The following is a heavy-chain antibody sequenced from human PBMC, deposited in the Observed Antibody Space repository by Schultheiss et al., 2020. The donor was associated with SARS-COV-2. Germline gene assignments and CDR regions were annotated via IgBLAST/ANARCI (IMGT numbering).Heavy chain of an antibody. V-gene: IGHV3-21*04. CDR2: ISSSSSYI. Sequence: GGSLRLSCAASGFTFSSYSMNWVRQAPGKGLEWVSSISSSSSYIYYADSVKGRFTISRDNSKNTLYLQMNSLRAEDTAVYYCARNDQYYFDYWGQGTLVTVSS. CDR3: ARNDQYYFDY. J-gene: IGHJ4*02. CDR1: GFTFSSYS. D-gene: IGHD1-1*01.